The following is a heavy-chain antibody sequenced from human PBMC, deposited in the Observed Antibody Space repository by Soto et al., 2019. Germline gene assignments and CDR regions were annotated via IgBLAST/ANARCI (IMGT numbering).Heavy chain of an antibody. D-gene: IGHD3-9*01. J-gene: IGHJ6*02. CDR3: ARDATGASAWFYYYYGMDV. CDR2: ISGSGGST. Sequence: EVQLLESGGGLVQPGGSLRLSCAASGFTFSSYAMSWVRQAPGKGLEWVSAISGSGGSTYYADSVKGRFTISRDNSKNTLYLQMNSLRAEDTAVYYCARDATGASAWFYYYYGMDVWGQGTTVTVSS. V-gene: IGHV3-23*01. CDR1: GFTFSSYA.